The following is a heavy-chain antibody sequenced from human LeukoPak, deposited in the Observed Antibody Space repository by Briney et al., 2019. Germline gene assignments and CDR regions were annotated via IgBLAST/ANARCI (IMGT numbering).Heavy chain of an antibody. CDR2: ISGSGGST. Sequence: GGSLRLSCAASGFTFSSYAMSWVRQAPGKGLEWVSAISGSGGSTYYADSVKGRFTISRDNYKNTLYLQMNSLRAEDTAVYYCAKFRGYSYGPIGYWGQGTLVTVSS. CDR3: AKFRGYSYGPIGY. D-gene: IGHD5-18*01. V-gene: IGHV3-23*01. J-gene: IGHJ4*02. CDR1: GFTFSSYA.